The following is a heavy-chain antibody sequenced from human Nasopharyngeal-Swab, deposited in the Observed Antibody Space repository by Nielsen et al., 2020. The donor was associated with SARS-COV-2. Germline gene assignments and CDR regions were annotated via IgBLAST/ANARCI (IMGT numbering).Heavy chain of an antibody. CDR1: GFTFSSYD. CDR3: ARGYCSSGSCYAKHYGMDV. CDR2: IGTAGDT. J-gene: IGHJ6*02. D-gene: IGHD2-15*01. Sequence: GESLKISCAASGFTFSSYDMHWVRQATGKGLEWVSAIGTAGDTYYPGSVKGRFTISRDNSKNTLYLQMNSLRAEDTAVYYCARGYCSSGSCYAKHYGMDVWGQGTTVTVSS. V-gene: IGHV3-13*01.